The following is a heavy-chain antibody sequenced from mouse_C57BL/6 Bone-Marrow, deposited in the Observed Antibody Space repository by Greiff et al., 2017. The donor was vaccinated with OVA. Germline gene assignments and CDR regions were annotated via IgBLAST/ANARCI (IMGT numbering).Heavy chain of an antibody. CDR2: ISNGGGST. J-gene: IGHJ4*01. V-gene: IGHV5-12*01. Sequence: EVKLVESGGGLVQPGGSLKLSCSASGFTFSDFYMYWIRQTPEKRLEWVAYISNGGGSTYYPDTVKGRITISRDNAKNTLYLQMSRLKSEDTAMYYCARLDAMDYWGQGTSVTGSS. CDR1: GFTFSDFY. CDR3: ARLDAMDY.